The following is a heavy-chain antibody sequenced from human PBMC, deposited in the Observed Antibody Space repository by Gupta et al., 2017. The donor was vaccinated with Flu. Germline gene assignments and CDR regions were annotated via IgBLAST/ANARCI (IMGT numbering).Heavy chain of an antibody. J-gene: IGHJ4*02. V-gene: IGHV3-15*01. D-gene: IGHD3-22*01. Sequence: EVQLMESGGGLVKPGGSLRLSCAASGFTFSHAWMSWVRQAPGKGLEWVGRIKSETDGGTTDYAAPVKGRFIISRDDSKSTLYLKMNSLKSEDTAMYFCASFYDTSAYYDWGQGTLLTVS. CDR3: ASFYDTSAYYD. CDR1: GFTFSHAW. CDR2: IKSETDGGTT.